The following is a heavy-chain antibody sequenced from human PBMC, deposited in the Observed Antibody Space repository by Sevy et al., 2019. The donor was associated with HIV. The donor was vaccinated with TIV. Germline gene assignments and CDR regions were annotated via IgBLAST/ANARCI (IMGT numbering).Heavy chain of an antibody. CDR3: AKDLYYYDSSGYYTFDY. V-gene: IGHV3-23*01. J-gene: IGHJ4*02. D-gene: IGHD3-22*01. CDR1: GFTFSSYA. Sequence: GGSLRLSCAASGFTFSSYAMSWVRQAPGKGLEWVSAISGSGGSTYYAHSVKGRFTISRDNSKNTLYLQMYSLRAEDTAVYYCAKDLYYYDSSGYYTFDYWGQGTLVTVSS. CDR2: ISGSGGST.